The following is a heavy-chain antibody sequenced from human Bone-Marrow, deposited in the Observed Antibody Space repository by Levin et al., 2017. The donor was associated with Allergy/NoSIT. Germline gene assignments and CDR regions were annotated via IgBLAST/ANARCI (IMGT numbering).Heavy chain of an antibody. D-gene: IGHD4-11*01. CDR3: ARDEKVAVTVSELGFDP. Sequence: SQTLSLTCTVSGGSISSGDYYWSWIRQPPGKGLEWIGYIYHTGDTYYNPSLKSRVVISVDTSKNQFSLKLNSVPAAGTAWYFCARDEKVAVTVSELGFDPWGQGILVTVSS. CDR1: GGSISSGDYY. V-gene: IGHV4-30-4*01. J-gene: IGHJ5*02. CDR2: IYHTGDT.